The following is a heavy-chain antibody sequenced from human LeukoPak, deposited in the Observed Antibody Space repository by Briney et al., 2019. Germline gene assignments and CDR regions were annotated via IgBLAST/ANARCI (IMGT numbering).Heavy chain of an antibody. J-gene: IGHJ5*02. D-gene: IGHD6-25*01. V-gene: IGHV3-23*01. CDR3: AKDQYSSGNWFDP. Sequence: GGSLRLSCAASGFTFSSYAMSWVRQAPGKGLEWGSGISGSGGSTYYADSVKGRFTISRDNSKNTLYLQMNSLRAEDTAVYYCAKDQYSSGNWFDPWGQGTLVTVSS. CDR2: ISGSGGST. CDR1: GFTFSSYA.